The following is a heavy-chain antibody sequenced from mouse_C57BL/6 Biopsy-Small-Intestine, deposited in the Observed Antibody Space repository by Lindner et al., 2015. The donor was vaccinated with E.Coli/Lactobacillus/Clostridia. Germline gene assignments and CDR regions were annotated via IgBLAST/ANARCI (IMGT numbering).Heavy chain of an antibody. CDR2: INPYYGTA. CDR3: ARGHSNYWFIY. Sequence: VQLQESGAELVKPGASVKISYKASGYSFTAYNMNWVKQSHGKSLEWIGNINPYYGTASYNQKFKGKATLTVDKSSSTAYMQLNSLTSEDSSVYYCARGHSNYWFIYWGQGTLVTVSA. V-gene: IGHV1-39*01. CDR1: GYSFTAYN. J-gene: IGHJ3*01. D-gene: IGHD2-5*01.